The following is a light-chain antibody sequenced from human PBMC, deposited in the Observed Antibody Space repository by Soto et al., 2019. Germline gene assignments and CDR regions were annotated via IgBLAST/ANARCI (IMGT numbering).Light chain of an antibody. CDR1: SSDVGGYNH. V-gene: IGLV2-14*01. J-gene: IGLJ1*01. CDR2: EVS. CDR3: SSYTSSSTLNV. Sequence: QSALTQPASVSGSPGQSITISCTGTSSDVGGYNHVSWYQQHPGKAPKLMIYEVSNRPSGVSNRFSGPKSGNTASLTISGLQAEDEADYYCSSYTSSSTLNVFGTGTKVTVL.